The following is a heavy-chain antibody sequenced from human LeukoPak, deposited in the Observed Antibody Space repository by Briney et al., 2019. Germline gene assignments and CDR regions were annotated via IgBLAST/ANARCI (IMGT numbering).Heavy chain of an antibody. V-gene: IGHV3-21*01. CDR1: GFSLGTYS. J-gene: IGHJ4*02. D-gene: IGHD2-21*01. CDR3: AREGIAVSGSDL. CDR2: ISSSSKYI. Sequence: GESLRLSCAAPGFSLGTYSMNWVRRPPGKGLEWVSSISSSSKYIFYADSVRGRFTISRDNAKNSLFLQMNSLRAEDTAVYFCAREGIAVSGSDLWGQGTLVTVSS.